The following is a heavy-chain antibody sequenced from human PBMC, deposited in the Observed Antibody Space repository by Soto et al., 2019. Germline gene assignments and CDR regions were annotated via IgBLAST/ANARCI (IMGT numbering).Heavy chain of an antibody. V-gene: IGHV3-30*04. CDR2: LSYDGRNK. CDR3: SRDNYDSSVYYYFDF. CDR1: GFIFSSYA. J-gene: IGHJ4*02. Sequence: GGSLRLSCVASGFIFSSYAVHWVRQASGKGLEWVAVLSYDGRNKYYADSVKGRFTISRDNSKNTLFLQMNSLRAEDTAVYYCSRDNYDSSVYYYFDFWGQGT. D-gene: IGHD3-22*01.